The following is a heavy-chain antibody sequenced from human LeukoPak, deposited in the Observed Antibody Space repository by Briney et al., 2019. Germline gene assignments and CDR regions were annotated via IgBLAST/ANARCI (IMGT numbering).Heavy chain of an antibody. V-gene: IGHV3-7*01. D-gene: IGHD6-19*01. CDR3: ARDAPPFICSGCHFDAFDI. CDR1: GFTFSSYW. J-gene: IGHJ3*02. Sequence: PGGSLRLSCAASGFTFSSYWMTWVRQVPGKGLEWVANTREDGNVKNYVDSVKGRFTISRDNAENSLYLEMNSLRAEDTAVYYCARDAPPFICSGCHFDAFDIWGQGTMVTVSS. CDR2: TREDGNVK.